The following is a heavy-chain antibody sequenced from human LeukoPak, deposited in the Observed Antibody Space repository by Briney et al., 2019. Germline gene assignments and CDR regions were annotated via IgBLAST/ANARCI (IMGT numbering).Heavy chain of an antibody. D-gene: IGHD3-10*01. CDR3: ARDQTYSGSGIYTYFDS. CDR1: GGSFSGYY. Sequence: SETLSLTCAVYGGSFSGYYWSWIRQPPGKGLEWVGEINHSGSTNYNPSLKSRVTISVDTSKNQFSLKLSSVTAADTAVYYCARDQTYSGSGIYTYFDSWGQGILVTVSS. V-gene: IGHV4-34*01. CDR2: INHSGST. J-gene: IGHJ4*02.